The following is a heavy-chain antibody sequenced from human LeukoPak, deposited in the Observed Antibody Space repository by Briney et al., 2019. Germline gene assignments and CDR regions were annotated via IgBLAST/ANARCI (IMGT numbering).Heavy chain of an antibody. CDR3: ARGRTVATTLPDY. J-gene: IGHJ4*02. V-gene: IGHV4-59*01. Sequence: PSETLSLTCTVSGGSISSYYWSWIRQSPGKGLEWIGYVYYSGSTNYNPSLKSRVTISVDTSKNQFSLKLSPVTAADTAVYYCARGRTVATTLPDYWGQGTLVTVSS. CDR2: VYYSGST. D-gene: IGHD5-12*01. CDR1: GGSISSYY.